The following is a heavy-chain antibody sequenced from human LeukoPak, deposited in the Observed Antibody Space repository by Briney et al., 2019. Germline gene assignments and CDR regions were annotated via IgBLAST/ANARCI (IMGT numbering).Heavy chain of an antibody. D-gene: IGHD4-17*01. J-gene: IGHJ4*02. V-gene: IGHV3-23*01. CDR3: AKERQAGDYFTSDY. CDR1: GVTLSSYA. CDR2: ISSSGSGGNT. Sequence: GGSLRLSCAASGVTLSSYAMSWARQAPGKGLEWVSGISSSGSGGNTYYADSVKGRFTISRDNSKNTLYLQMNSLRAEDTAVYFCAKERQAGDYFTSDYWGQGTLVTVSS.